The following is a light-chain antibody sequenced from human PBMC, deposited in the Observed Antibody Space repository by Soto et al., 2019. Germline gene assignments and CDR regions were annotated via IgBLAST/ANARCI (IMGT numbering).Light chain of an antibody. CDR1: ETVSTN. CDR2: GSS. V-gene: IGKV3-15*01. Sequence: EIVLTQSPATLSVSPGERATLSFRSIETVSTNLAWFQRKAGQPPRLLIYGSSTRATGVPDRFSGSGSGTEFALIISSLQSEDVAVYYCQQYSNWPPAITFGQGTRLEIK. J-gene: IGKJ5*01. CDR3: QQYSNWPPAIT.